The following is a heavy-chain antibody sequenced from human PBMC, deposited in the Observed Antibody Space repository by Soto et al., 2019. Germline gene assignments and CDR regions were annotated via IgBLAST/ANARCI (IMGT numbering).Heavy chain of an antibody. CDR2: IYYSGST. V-gene: IGHV4-39*01. CDR1: GGSISSSSYY. D-gene: IGHD4-17*01. Sequence: PSETLSLTCTVAGGSISSSSYYWGWIRQPPGKGQEWIGSIYYSGSTYYNPSLKSRVTISVDTSKNQFSLKLSSVTAAYTAVHYFARLVYGDGAFDIWGQGTMVTVS. J-gene: IGHJ3*02. CDR3: ARLVYGDGAFDI.